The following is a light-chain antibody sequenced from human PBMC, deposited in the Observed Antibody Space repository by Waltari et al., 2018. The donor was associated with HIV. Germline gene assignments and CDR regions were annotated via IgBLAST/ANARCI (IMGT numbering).Light chain of an antibody. CDR3: GTWDSSLSAWV. V-gene: IGLV1-51*01. Sequence: QSVLTQPPSVSAAPGPTVTLPCSGSSSNIGNNYVSWYQQLPGTAPKLLIYDNNKRPSGIPDRFSGSKSGTSATLGITGLQTGDEADYYCGTWDSSLSAWVFGGGTKLTVL. CDR1: SSNIGNNY. CDR2: DNN. J-gene: IGLJ3*02.